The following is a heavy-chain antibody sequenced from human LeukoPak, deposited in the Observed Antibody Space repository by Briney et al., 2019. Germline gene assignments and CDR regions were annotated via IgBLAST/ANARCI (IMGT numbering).Heavy chain of an antibody. J-gene: IGHJ6*02. D-gene: IGHD3-10*01. CDR2: IYYSGST. V-gene: IGHV4-59*08. CDR1: GGSISSYY. Sequence: SETLSLTCTVSGGSISSYYWSWIRQPPGKGLEWIGYIYYSGSTNYNPSLKSRVTISVDTSKNQFSLKLSSVTAADTAVYYCARLGITLVRGVRDPPKEDYGMDVWAKGPRSPSP. CDR3: ARLGITLVRGVRDPPKEDYGMDV.